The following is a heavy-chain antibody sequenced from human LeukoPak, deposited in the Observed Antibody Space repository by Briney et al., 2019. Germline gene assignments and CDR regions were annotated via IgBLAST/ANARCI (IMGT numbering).Heavy chain of an antibody. CDR1: GYTCRDYY. J-gene: IGHJ4*02. CDR3: ARGPNTAAFDY. Sequence: ASVKVSCKTSGYTCRDYYMHWFRQAPGQGLEGMGWINPKNGGTNYAQKFQGRVTMTRDTSFSTAYMELSRLRSDDTAVYYCARGPNTAAFDYWGQGTLVTVSS. V-gene: IGHV1-2*02. CDR2: INPKNGGT. D-gene: IGHD6-13*01.